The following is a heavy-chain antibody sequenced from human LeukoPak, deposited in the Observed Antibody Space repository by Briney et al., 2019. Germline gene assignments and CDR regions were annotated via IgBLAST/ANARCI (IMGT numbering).Heavy chain of an antibody. V-gene: IGHV5-51*01. Sequence: SGESLKISCKGSGYSFTSYWIGWVCQMPGKGLEWMGIIYPGDSDTRYSPSFQGQVTISADKSISTAYLQWSSLKASDTAMYYCARLKAGYSSSWDYFDYWGQGTLVTVSS. D-gene: IGHD6-13*01. J-gene: IGHJ4*02. CDR2: IYPGDSDT. CDR3: ARLKAGYSSSWDYFDY. CDR1: GYSFTSYW.